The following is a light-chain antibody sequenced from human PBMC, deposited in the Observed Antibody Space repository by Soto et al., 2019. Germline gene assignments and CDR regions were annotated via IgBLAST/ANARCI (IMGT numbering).Light chain of an antibody. V-gene: IGKV1-5*03. CDR2: KAS. CDR3: QQYDSIPYT. J-gene: IGKJ2*01. Sequence: DIQMTQSPSTLPASVGDRVTITCRASQTINSWLAWYQLRPGKAPRLLIYKASSLESGVPPRFSGSGSATESNLTNSSLQPDDFATYYCQQYDSIPYTFGQGTKLDIK. CDR1: QTINSW.